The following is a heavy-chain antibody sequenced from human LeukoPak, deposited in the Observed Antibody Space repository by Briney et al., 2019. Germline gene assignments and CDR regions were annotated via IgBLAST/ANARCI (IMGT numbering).Heavy chain of an antibody. V-gene: IGHV4-39*07. CDR1: GSSVRATAYY. Sequence: PSETLSLTCSVSGSSVRATAYYWGWVRQPPGKGLEWIGTIYYSGNTYYNPSLESRVTISIDTSKNQFSLRLSSVTPADTAVYYCTRANYYDSSGLRYWGQGTLVTVSS. CDR2: IYYSGNT. J-gene: IGHJ4*02. D-gene: IGHD3-22*01. CDR3: TRANYYDSSGLRY.